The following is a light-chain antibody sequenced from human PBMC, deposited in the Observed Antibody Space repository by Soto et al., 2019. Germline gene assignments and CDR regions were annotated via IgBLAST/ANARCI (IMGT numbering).Light chain of an antibody. Sequence: EIVMTQSPATLSVSPGERATLSCRASQSVSSNLAWYQQKPGQTPKLLIYVASTRATGIPARCSGSGSGTEFTLTIGSLQSEDFAVYYCQQYNVWPRAFGGGTKVEFK. J-gene: IGKJ4*01. CDR2: VAS. CDR1: QSVSSN. CDR3: QQYNVWPRA. V-gene: IGKV3-15*01.